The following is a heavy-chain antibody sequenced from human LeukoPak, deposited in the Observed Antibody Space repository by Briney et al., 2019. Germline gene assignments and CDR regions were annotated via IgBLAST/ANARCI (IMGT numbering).Heavy chain of an antibody. CDR3: AREGGSGSPDAFDI. CDR2: IYHSGST. Sequence: SETLSLTCAVSGGSISSGGYSWSWIRQPPGKGLEGIGYIYHSGSTYYNPSLKSRVTISVDRSKNQFSLTLSSVTAADTAVYYCAREGGSGSPDAFDIWGQGTMVTVSS. CDR1: GGSISSGGYS. V-gene: IGHV4-30-2*01. J-gene: IGHJ3*02. D-gene: IGHD3-10*01.